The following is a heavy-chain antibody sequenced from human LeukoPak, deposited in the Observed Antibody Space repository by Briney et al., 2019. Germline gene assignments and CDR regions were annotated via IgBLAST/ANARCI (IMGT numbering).Heavy chain of an antibody. CDR3: AKSHDGDPKKGAFDI. CDR2: ISYDGSNE. J-gene: IGHJ3*02. CDR1: GFTFSSYA. Sequence: GGSLRLSCAASGFTFSSYAMSWVRQAPGKGLEWVTLISYDGSNEYNADSVKGRFTISRDNSKNTLYLQMNSLRAEDTAVYYCAKSHDGDPKKGAFDIWGQGTMVTVSS. V-gene: IGHV3-30*18. D-gene: IGHD4-17*01.